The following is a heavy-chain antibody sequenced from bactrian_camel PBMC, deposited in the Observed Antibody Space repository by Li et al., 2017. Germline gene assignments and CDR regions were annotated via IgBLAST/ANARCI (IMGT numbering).Heavy chain of an antibody. J-gene: IGHJ4*01. CDR1: HFTLSNSRNC. CDR3: AAEGGRPCGRLDHGMATM. D-gene: IGHD5*01. Sequence: HVQLVESGGGLVQAGSSLKLSCVASHFTLSNSRNCMGWFRQAPGKDREGVAHIDSDGKWYAESLKGRSTISTDDANNTLDLRLDSLQPEDTAMYYCAAEGGRPCGRLDHGMATMWDQGTQVTVS. CDR2: IDSDGK. V-gene: IGHV3S55*01.